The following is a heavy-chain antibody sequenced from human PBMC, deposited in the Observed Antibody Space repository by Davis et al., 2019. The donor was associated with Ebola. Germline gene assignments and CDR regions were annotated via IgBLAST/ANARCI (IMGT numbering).Heavy chain of an antibody. CDR2: ISSSGSTI. J-gene: IGHJ6*02. V-gene: IGHV3-21*04. CDR3: ARDKTAAGNSKVGYYGMDV. D-gene: IGHD6-13*01. Sequence: GGSLRLSCAASGFTFSSYSMNWVRQAPGKGLEWVSSISSSGSTIYYADSVKGRFTISRDNAKNSLYLQMNSLRAEDTAVYYCARDKTAAGNSKVGYYGMDVWGQGTTVTVSS. CDR1: GFTFSSYS.